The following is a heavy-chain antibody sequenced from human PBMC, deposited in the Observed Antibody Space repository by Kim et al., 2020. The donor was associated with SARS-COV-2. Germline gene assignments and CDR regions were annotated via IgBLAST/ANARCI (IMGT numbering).Heavy chain of an antibody. D-gene: IGHD3-22*01. CDR3: AKRLDLSSDVNFFDY. CDR1: GFSLTTYG. Sequence: GGSLRLSCATSGFSLTTYGMTWVRQAPGKGLEWVSSINPVGVVTYADSVKGRFTISRDTSRNTLYLQMNSLRVEDTAVYYCAKRLDLSSDVNFFDYWGQGTLVTVSS. CDR2: INPVGVVT. J-gene: IGHJ4*02. V-gene: IGHV3-23*01.